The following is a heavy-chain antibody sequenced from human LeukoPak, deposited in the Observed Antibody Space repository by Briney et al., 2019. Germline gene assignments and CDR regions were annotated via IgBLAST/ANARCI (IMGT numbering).Heavy chain of an antibody. J-gene: IGHJ4*02. CDR2: IRYDGSNK. V-gene: IGHV3-30*02. CDR3: AKDWDSSGWYWGNYFDY. CDR1: GFTFSMYG. D-gene: IGHD6-19*01. Sequence: PGGSLRLSCVISGFTFSMYGMHWVRQAPGKGLEWVAVIRYDGSNKYYADSVKGRFTISRDNSKNTLYLQMNSLRAEDTAVYYCAKDWDSSGWYWGNYFDYWGQGTLVTVSS.